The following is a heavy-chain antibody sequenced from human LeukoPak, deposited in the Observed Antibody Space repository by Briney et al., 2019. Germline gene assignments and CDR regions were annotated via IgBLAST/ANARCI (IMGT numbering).Heavy chain of an antibody. D-gene: IGHD3-22*01. Sequence: GGSLRLSCAASGFTFSSSAMSWVRQVPGKGLEWVSGISASGGSTYYADSVRGRYTISRDNSKNTLYVQMNSLRDEDTAVYYCAKDWHDTSGYYYRTALFDYWGQGTLVTVSS. J-gene: IGHJ4*02. CDR3: AKDWHDTSGYYYRTALFDY. CDR2: ISASGGST. CDR1: GFTFSSSA. V-gene: IGHV3-23*01.